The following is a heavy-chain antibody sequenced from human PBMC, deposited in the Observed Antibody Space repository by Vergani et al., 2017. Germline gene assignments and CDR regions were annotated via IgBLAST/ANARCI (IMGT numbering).Heavy chain of an antibody. CDR2: ISWNSGSI. Sequence: EVQLVESGGGLVQPGRSLRLSCAASGFTFDDYAMHWVRQAPGKGLEWVSGISWNSGSIGYADSVKGRFTISRDNAKNSLYLQMNSLRDEDTAVYYCARLTSSDYWGQGTLVTVSS. CDR1: GFTFDDYA. D-gene: IGHD2-2*01. CDR3: ARLTSSDY. V-gene: IGHV3-9*01. J-gene: IGHJ4*02.